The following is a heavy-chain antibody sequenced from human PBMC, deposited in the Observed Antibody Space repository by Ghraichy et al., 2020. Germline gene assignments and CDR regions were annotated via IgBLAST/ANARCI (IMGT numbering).Heavy chain of an antibody. CDR1: SLTTRGMC. V-gene: IGHV2-70*13. CDR3: ARIVAGTYGFDY. Sequence: SLTTRGMCVSWIRQPPGKALEWLALIDWDDDKEYSTSLKTRLTISKDTSKNQVVLTMTNMDPVDTATYYCARIVAGTYGFDYWGRGTLVTVSS. J-gene: IGHJ4*02. D-gene: IGHD3-10*01. CDR2: IDWDDDK.